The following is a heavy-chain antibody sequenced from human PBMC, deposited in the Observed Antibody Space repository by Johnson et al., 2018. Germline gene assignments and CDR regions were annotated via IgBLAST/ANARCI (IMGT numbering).Heavy chain of an antibody. CDR3: ARKGFDDSQRGNYFPY. CDR1: GFTFSSYS. J-gene: IGHJ1*01. V-gene: IGHV3-21*01. D-gene: IGHD3-10*01. CDR2: ISSSSSAI. Sequence: VQLVQSGGGLVKPGGSLRLSCAASGFTFSSYSMNWVRQAPGKGLEWVSSISSSSSAIFYADSVKGRFTISRDNAENSVYLQMTSLRAEDTAVYYCARKGFDDSQRGNYFPYWGRGTLVTVSS.